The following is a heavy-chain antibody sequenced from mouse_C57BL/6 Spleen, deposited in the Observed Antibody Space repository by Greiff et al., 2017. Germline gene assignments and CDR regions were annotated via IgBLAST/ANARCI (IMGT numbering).Heavy chain of an antibody. V-gene: IGHV3-8*01. J-gene: IGHJ3*01. D-gene: IGHD3-2*02. CDR3: ARSLDSSGYPAWFAY. CDR2: ISYSGST. Sequence: EVKLMESGPGLAKPSQTLSLTCSVTGYSITSDYWNWIRKFPGNKLEYMGYISYSGSTYYNPSLKSRISITRDTSKNQYYLQLNSVTTEDTATYYCARSLDSSGYPAWFAYWGQGTLVTVSA. CDR1: GYSITSDY.